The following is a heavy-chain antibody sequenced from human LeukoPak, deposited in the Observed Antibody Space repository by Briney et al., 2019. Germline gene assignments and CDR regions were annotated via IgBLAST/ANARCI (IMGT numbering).Heavy chain of an antibody. CDR1: GYTFTSYG. Sequence: ASVKVSCKASGYTFTSYGICWVRQAPGQGLEWMGWISAYNGNTNYAQKLQGRVTMTTDTSTSTAYMELRSLRSDDTAVYYCARDGGGEYYYDSSPTFDYWGQGTLVTVSS. J-gene: IGHJ4*02. CDR3: ARDGGGEYYYDSSPTFDY. D-gene: IGHD3-22*01. V-gene: IGHV1-18*01. CDR2: ISAYNGNT.